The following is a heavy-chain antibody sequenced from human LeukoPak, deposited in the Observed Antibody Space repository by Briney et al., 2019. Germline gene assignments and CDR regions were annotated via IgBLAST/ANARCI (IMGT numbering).Heavy chain of an antibody. V-gene: IGHV3-7*01. CDR2: IKQDGSEI. CDR1: GFTFSSHW. J-gene: IGHJ4*02. CDR3: ARERQQLRYFDY. D-gene: IGHD6-13*01. Sequence: GGSLRLSCGASGFTFSSHWMTWVCNAPGAGLEFVAKIKQDGSEINYADSVKGRFTVSRDNAKNSLFLQMNSLRAEDTALYYCARERQQLRYFDYWGQGTLVTVSS.